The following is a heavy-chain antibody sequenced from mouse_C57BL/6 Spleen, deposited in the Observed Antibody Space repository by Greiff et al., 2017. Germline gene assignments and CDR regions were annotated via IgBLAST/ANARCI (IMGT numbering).Heavy chain of an antibody. CDR2: IYPGDGDT. Sequence: VKLQESGAELVKPGASVKISCKASGYAFSSYWMNWVKQRPGKGLEWIGQIYPGDGDTNYNGKFKGKATLTADKSSSTAYMQLSSLTSEDSAVYFCARKPPITTVVATDYAMDYWGQGTSVTVSS. V-gene: IGHV1-80*01. J-gene: IGHJ4*01. CDR3: ARKPPITTVVATDYAMDY. D-gene: IGHD1-1*01. CDR1: GYAFSSYW.